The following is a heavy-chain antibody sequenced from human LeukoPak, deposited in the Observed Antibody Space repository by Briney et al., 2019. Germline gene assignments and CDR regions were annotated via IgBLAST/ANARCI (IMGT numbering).Heavy chain of an antibody. Sequence: PGRSLRLSCAASGFTFSSYGMHWVRQAPGKGLEWVAIISYDGSNKYYADSVKGRFTISRDNSKNTLYLQMNSLRAEDTAVYYCAKDRMYSAYALFDYWGQGTLVPVSS. CDR1: GFTFSSYG. J-gene: IGHJ4*02. V-gene: IGHV3-30*18. CDR3: AKDRMYSAYALFDY. D-gene: IGHD5-12*01. CDR2: ISYDGSNK.